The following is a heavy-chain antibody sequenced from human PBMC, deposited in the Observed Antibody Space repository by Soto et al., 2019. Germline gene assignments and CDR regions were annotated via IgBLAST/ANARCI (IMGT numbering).Heavy chain of an antibody. J-gene: IGHJ4*02. CDR1: GFTFSSYA. D-gene: IGHD1-26*01. CDR2: ISGSADST. V-gene: IGHV3-23*01. Sequence: EVQLLESGGGLVQPGGSLRLSCAASGFTFSSYAMRWVRQAPGKGLEWVSAISGSADSTYYADSVKGRFTISRDNSKNTLYLQMNSLRREDAAVYYGARRGSGSYYDYWGQGTLVTVSS. CDR3: ARRGSGSYYDY.